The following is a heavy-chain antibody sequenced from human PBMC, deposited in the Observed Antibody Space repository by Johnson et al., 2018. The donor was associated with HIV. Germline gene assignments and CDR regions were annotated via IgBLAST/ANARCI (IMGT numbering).Heavy chain of an antibody. V-gene: IGHV3-30-3*01. Sequence: QVQLVESGGGVVQPGRSLRLSCAASGFTFSSYAMHWVRQAPGKGLEWVAVISYDGSNILYADSVKGRFTISRDNSKNTLYLQMNSLRADDTAVYYCASDPSRSPGAFDIWGQGTMVTVSS. CDR1: GFTFSSYA. J-gene: IGHJ3*02. CDR2: ISYDGSNI. CDR3: ASDPSRSPGAFDI.